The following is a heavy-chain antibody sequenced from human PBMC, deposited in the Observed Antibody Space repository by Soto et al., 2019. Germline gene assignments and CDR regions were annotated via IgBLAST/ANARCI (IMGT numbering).Heavy chain of an antibody. CDR2: IYYSGST. D-gene: IGHD5-12*01. J-gene: IGHJ4*02. Sequence: PSETLSLTCTVSGGSVSSGSYYWSWIRQPPGKGLEWIGYIYYSGSTNYNPSLKSRVTISVDTSKNQFSLKLSSVTAADTAVYYCGRLPRPGDGYNFGDYCGQGPLVNVYS. CDR3: GRLPRPGDGYNFGDY. V-gene: IGHV4-61*01. CDR1: GGSVSSGSYY.